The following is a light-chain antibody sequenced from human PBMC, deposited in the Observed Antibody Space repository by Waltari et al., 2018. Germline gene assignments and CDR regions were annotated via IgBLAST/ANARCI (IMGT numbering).Light chain of an antibody. CDR2: TTD. CDR3: AVWDDSLNGPL. Sequence: QSVLTQPPSASGTPGQRVRISCSGSDSNLGSNTVNWYRQLPGTAPKLLIFTTDQRPSGVPDRFSGSKSGTSASLAISGLQSEDEAEYHCAVWDDSLNGPLFGGGTKLTVL. CDR1: DSNLGSNT. J-gene: IGLJ2*01. V-gene: IGLV1-44*01.